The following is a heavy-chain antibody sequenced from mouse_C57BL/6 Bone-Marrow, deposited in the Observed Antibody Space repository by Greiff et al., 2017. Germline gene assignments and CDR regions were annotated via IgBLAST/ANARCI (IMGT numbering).Heavy chain of an antibody. CDR2: IRSKSSNYAT. CDR3: VRPTAQATGYAMDY. J-gene: IGHJ4*01. V-gene: IGHV10-3*01. Sequence: EVMLVESGGGLVQPKGSLKLSCAASGFTFNTYAMYWVRQAPGKGLEWVARIRSKSSNYATYYADSVKDRFTISRDDSQSMLYLQMNNLKTEDTAMYYCVRPTAQATGYAMDYWGQGTSVTVSS. D-gene: IGHD3-2*02. CDR1: GFTFNTYA.